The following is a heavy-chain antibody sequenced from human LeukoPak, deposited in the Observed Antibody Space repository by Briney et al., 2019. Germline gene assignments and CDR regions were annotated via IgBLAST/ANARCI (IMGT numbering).Heavy chain of an antibody. D-gene: IGHD2-2*02. Sequence: GGSLRLSCAASGFTFSSYSMNWVRQAPGKGLEWVSYSSSSSSTIYYADSVKGRFTISRDNAKNSLYLQMNSLRAEDTAVYYCASRDCSSTSCYRGYMDVWGKGTTVTVSS. CDR3: ASRDCSSTSCYRGYMDV. J-gene: IGHJ6*03. CDR1: GFTFSSYS. CDR2: SSSSSSTI. V-gene: IGHV3-48*01.